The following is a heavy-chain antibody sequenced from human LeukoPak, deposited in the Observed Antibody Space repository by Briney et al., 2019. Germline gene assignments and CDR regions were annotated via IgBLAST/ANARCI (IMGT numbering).Heavy chain of an antibody. Sequence: SETLSLTCSVSGVSISSNSWSWIRQPPGKGLEWIGSMHYSGSTNYNAPLKSRVTISVDTSKNLFFVRLSSVTAADTAVYYCARHGPGRYYNSGLDVWGQGTTVTVSS. CDR1: GVSISSNS. V-gene: IGHV4-59*08. D-gene: IGHD3-10*01. CDR3: ARHGPGRYYNSGLDV. J-gene: IGHJ6*02. CDR2: MHYSGST.